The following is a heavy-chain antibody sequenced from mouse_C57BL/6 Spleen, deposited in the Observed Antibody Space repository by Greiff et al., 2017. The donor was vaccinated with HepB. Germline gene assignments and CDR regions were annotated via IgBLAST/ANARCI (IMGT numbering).Heavy chain of an antibody. D-gene: IGHD2-12*01. V-gene: IGHV1-26*01. CDR1: GYTFTDYY. CDR2: INPNNGGT. J-gene: IGHJ4*01. CDR3: ARRYYSEGAMDY. Sequence: VQLQQSGPELVKPGASVKISCKASGYTFTDYYMNWVKQSHGKSLEWIGDINPNNGGTSYNQKFKGKATLTVDKSSSTAYMELRSLTSEDSAVYYCARRYYSEGAMDYWGQGTSVTVSS.